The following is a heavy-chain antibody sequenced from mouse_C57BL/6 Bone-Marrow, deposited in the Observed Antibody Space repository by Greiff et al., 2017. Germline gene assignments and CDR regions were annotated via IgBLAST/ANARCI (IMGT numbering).Heavy chain of an antibody. J-gene: IGHJ1*03. CDR1: GYTFTSYW. CDR2: INPSNGGT. CDR3: ARRPCYYGSSCWNVDV. Sequence: QVQLQQPGTELVKPGASVKLSCKASGYTFTSYWMHWVKQRPGQGLEWIGNINPSNGGTNYNEKFKSKATLTVDKASSTTYMQLSSLTSEDSAVYYGARRPCYYGSSCWNVDVWGTGTTATVSS. V-gene: IGHV1-53*01. D-gene: IGHD1-1*01.